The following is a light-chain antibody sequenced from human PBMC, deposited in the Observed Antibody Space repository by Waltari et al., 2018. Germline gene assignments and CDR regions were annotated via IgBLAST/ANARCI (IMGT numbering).Light chain of an antibody. Sequence: QPVLTQPPSASGTPGPTVSISCSGSTSNIGQNYVYWYQQFPGTAPRLLIYRNDRRPSGVPDRFSGSKSGTSASLAISGLRSEDEADYYCATWDDSLSGRVFGGGTELTVL. V-gene: IGLV1-47*01. J-gene: IGLJ3*02. CDR1: TSNIGQNY. CDR2: RND. CDR3: ATWDDSLSGRV.